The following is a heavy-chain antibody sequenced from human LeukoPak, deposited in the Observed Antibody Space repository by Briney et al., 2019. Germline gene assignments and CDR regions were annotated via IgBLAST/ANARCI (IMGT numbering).Heavy chain of an antibody. J-gene: IGHJ4*02. CDR1: RFSFKMYW. Sequence: GGSLRLSCAASRFSFKMYWMNWVRQAPGKGLEWVANIKEDGSERYYVDSVRGRFTISRDDAKNSLWLQMNSLRVEDTAVYYCARGDPPALVLRGATSFDNWGQGTLVTVSS. CDR3: ARGDPPALVLRGATSFDN. V-gene: IGHV3-7*03. D-gene: IGHD1-26*01. CDR2: IKEDGSER.